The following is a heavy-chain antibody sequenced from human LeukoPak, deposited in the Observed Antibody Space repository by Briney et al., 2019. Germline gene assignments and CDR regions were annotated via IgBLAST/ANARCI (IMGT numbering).Heavy chain of an antibody. CDR3: AADSSSWYNYYYGMDV. V-gene: IGHV1-58*02. Sequence: SVKVSCKASGFTFTSSAMQWVRQARGQRLEGIGWIVVGSGNTNYAQKFQERVTITRDMSTSTAYMELSSLRSEDTAVYYCAADSSSWYNYYYGMDVWGQGTTVTVSS. CDR1: GFTFTSSA. D-gene: IGHD6-13*01. J-gene: IGHJ6*02. CDR2: IVVGSGNT.